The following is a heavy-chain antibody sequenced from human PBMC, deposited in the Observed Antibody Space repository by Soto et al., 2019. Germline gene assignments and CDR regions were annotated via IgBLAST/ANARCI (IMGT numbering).Heavy chain of an antibody. CDR1: GFTFSSYS. CDR3: ARVVDYYDPYYYYGMDV. D-gene: IGHD3-22*01. V-gene: IGHV3-21*01. CDR2: ISSSSSYI. J-gene: IGHJ6*02. Sequence: PGGSLRLSCAASGFTFSSYSMNWVRQAPGKGLEWVSSISSSSSYIYYADSVKGRFTISRDNAKNSLYLKMNSLRAEDTAVYYCARVVDYYDPYYYYGMDVWGQGTTVTVS.